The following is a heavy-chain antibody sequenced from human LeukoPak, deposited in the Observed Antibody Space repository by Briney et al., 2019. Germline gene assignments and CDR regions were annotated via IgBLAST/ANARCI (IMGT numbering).Heavy chain of an antibody. Sequence: GGSLRLSCAASGFTFSSYAINWVRQAPGKGLEWVSAISAGGDTTLYADSVKGRFTISRDNSRNTLYVQVNNLRAEDTAIYHYARWIYYFASWGQGTLVTVSS. V-gene: IGHV3-23*01. CDR1: GFTFSSYA. CDR2: ISAGGDTT. CDR3: ARWIYYFAS. D-gene: IGHD5-12*01. J-gene: IGHJ4*02.